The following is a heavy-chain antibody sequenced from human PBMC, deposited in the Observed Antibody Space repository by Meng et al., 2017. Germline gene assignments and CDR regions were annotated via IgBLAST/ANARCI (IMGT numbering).Heavy chain of an antibody. Sequence: QVQLVQSGAEVKKPGASVKFSCKACGYTFTSYYIHWVRQAPGQGREWMGIINPSGGSTSYAQKLQGRVTMTRDTSTSTVYMELNSLRSEDTAVYYCARTNCSGGSCYSFHFDYWGQGTLVTVSS. CDR3: ARTNCSGGSCYSFHFDY. CDR1: GYTFTSYY. J-gene: IGHJ4*02. D-gene: IGHD2-15*01. V-gene: IGHV1-46*01. CDR2: INPSGGST.